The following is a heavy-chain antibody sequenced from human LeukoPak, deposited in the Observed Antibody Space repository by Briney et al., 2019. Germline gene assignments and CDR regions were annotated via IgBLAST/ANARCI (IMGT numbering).Heavy chain of an antibody. CDR3: ARAFGYSGYENYFDY. Sequence: ASVTVSCKASGYTFTSYYMHWVRQAPGQGLEWMGWVNPNSGGTNYAQKFQGRVTMTRDTSISTAYMELSRLRSDDTAVYYCARAFGYSGYENYFDYWGQGTLVTVSS. D-gene: IGHD5-12*01. CDR2: VNPNSGGT. V-gene: IGHV1-2*02. CDR1: GYTFTSYY. J-gene: IGHJ4*02.